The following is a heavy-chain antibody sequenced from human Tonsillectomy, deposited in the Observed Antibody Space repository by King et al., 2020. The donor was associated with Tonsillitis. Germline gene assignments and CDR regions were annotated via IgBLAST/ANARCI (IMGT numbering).Heavy chain of an antibody. V-gene: IGHV3-30*02. CDR1: GFIFNNYG. J-gene: IGHJ4*02. D-gene: IGHD6-13*01. Sequence: QVQLVESGGGVVQPGGSLRLSCVASGFIFNNYGMHWVRQAPGKGLEWVAYIRYDGNKKYNADSVKGRFSISRDNSKNTLYVQMNSLRVDDTAVYYCAKDIADGGAPDSWGQGTLVIVSS. CDR2: IRYDGNKK. CDR3: AKDIADGGAPDS.